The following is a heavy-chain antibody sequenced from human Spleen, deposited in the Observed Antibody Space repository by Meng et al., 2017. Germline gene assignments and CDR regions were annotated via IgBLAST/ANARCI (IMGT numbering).Heavy chain of an antibody. CDR2: IYHDGRT. D-gene: IGHD2/OR15-2a*01. Sequence: QVQLQESGPGLVKPSQTLSLTCAVSGASFSSGCWCSWVRQSPGKGLEWIGEIYHDGRTNYNPSLNSRVTLSVDNSKNHLSLQLTSVTAADTAVYYCGGNGDSDSFYIDSWGRGTLVTVSS. J-gene: IGHJ4*02. CDR1: GASFSSGCW. V-gene: IGHV4-4*02. CDR3: GGNGDSDSFYIDS.